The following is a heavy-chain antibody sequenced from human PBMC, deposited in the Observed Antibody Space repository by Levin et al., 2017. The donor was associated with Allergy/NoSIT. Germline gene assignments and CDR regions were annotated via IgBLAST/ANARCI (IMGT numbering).Heavy chain of an antibody. V-gene: IGHV3-15*01. D-gene: IGHD6-13*01. CDR2: IKSETDGGTT. CDR1: GFTFSNAW. Sequence: GGSLRLSCAASGFTFSNAWMSWVRQAPGKGLEWVGRIKSETDGGTTDYAAPVKGRFTISRDDSKNTLYLQMNSLKTEDTAVYYCTTWLDSSSWYYSGREWRYGMDVWGQGTTVTVSS. CDR3: TTWLDSSSWYYSGREWRYGMDV. J-gene: IGHJ6*02.